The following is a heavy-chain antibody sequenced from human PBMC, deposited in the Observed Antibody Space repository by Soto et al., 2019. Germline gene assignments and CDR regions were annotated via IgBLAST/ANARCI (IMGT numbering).Heavy chain of an antibody. CDR1: GGSFSGYY. CDR2: INHSGST. Sequence: SENLYLTCAVYGGSFSGYYWSWIRQPPGKGLEWIGEINHSGSTNYNPSLKSRVPISVDTSKNQFSLKLSSVTAADTAVYYCARVRGYYDFWSGYGGYYYYGMDVWGQGTTLTVSS. D-gene: IGHD3-3*01. V-gene: IGHV4-34*01. CDR3: ARVRGYYDFWSGYGGYYYYGMDV. J-gene: IGHJ6*02.